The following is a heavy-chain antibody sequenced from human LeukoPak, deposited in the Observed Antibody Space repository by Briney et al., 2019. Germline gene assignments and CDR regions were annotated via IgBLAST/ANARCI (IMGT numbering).Heavy chain of an antibody. J-gene: IGHJ4*02. CDR3: ARGGSYGPGGHDY. Sequence: ASVKVSCKASGYTFPSYDINWVRQATGQGLEWMGWMNPNSGNTGSAQKFQDRVAMTSNTSISTAYMELSSLRSEDTAVYYCARGGSYGPGGHDYWGQGTLVTVSS. CDR2: MNPNSGNT. D-gene: IGHD5-18*01. V-gene: IGHV1-8*01. CDR1: GYTFPSYD.